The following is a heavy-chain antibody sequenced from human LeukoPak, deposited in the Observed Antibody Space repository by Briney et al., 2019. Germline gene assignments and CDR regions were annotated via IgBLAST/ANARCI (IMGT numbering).Heavy chain of an antibody. CDR1: GYTFTSYY. J-gene: IGHJ4*01. D-gene: IGHD6-6*01. V-gene: IGHV1-46*01. CDR2: INPSGGST. CDR3: ARGWQSPIAARPLDY. Sequence: GASVKVSCKASGYTFTSYYMHWVRQVPGQGLEWMGIINPSGGSTSYAQKFQGRVTMTRDMSTSTVYMELSSLRSEDTAVYYCARGWQSPIAARPLDYWGQGTLVTVSS.